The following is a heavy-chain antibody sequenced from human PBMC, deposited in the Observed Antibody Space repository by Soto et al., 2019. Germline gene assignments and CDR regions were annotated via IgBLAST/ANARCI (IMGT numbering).Heavy chain of an antibody. CDR2: ISAFNGNT. CDR3: ARNILGGTTDY. CDR1: GYTFTSYG. J-gene: IGHJ4*02. V-gene: IGHV1-18*01. D-gene: IGHD1-7*01. Sequence: ASVKVSCKASGYTFTSYGISWVRQAPGQGLEWMGWISAFNGNTYYAQKLQGRVTMTTDTSASTAYMELSSLTSEDTAVYYCARNILGGTTDYWGQGTLVTVSS.